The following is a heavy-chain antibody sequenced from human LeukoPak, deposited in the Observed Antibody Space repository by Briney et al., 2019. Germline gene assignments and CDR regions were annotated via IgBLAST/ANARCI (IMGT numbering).Heavy chain of an antibody. CDR3: ARLRNGFDY. V-gene: IGHV4-4*02. J-gene: IGHJ4*02. D-gene: IGHD5-12*01. CDR1: GASISSNNW. CDR2: IYHSGST. Sequence: SETLSLTCAVSGASISSNNWWWSWVRQPPGKGLEWIGEIYHSGSTNYNPSLKSRVTMSVDKSKNQFSLKLSSVTAADTAVYYCARLRNGFDYWGQGTLVTVSS.